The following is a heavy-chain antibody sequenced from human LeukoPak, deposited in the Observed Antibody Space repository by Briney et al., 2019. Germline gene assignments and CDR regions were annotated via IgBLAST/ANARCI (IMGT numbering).Heavy chain of an antibody. J-gene: IGHJ4*02. D-gene: IGHD3-10*01. CDR1: GYXFTSYW. Sequence: GESLKISCNGSGYXFTSYWIGWVRQMPGKGLEWMGIIYPGDSDTRYSPSFQGQVTISADKSISTAYLQWSSLKASDTAMYYCARRFSYYGSGSHFDYWGQGTLVTVSS. CDR3: ARRFSYYGSGSHFDY. CDR2: IYPGDSDT. V-gene: IGHV5-51*01.